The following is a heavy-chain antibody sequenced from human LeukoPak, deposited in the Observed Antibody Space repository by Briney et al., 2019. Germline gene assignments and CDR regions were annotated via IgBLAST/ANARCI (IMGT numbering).Heavy chain of an antibody. J-gene: IGHJ4*02. CDR3: ARDLGFAGNYFDY. CDR2: ISYDGSNK. V-gene: IGHV3-30-3*01. Sequence: GGSLRLSCAASGFTFSSYAMHWVRQAPGKGLEWVAVISYDGSNKYYADSVKGRFTISRDNSKNTLYLQMNSLRAEDTAVYYCARDLGFAGNYFDYWGQGTLVTVSS. D-gene: IGHD6-13*01. CDR1: GFTFSSYA.